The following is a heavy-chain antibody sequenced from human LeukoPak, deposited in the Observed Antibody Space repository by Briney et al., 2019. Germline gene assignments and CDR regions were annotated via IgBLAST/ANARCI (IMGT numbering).Heavy chain of an antibody. Sequence: GGSLRLCCAASGFTFSSYSMNWVRQAPGKGLEWVSSISSSSSYIYYADSVKGRFTISRDNAKNSLYLQMNSLKTEDTAVYYCTRVLTVVTPTYYSYYYMDVWGKGTTVTVSS. V-gene: IGHV3-21*03. CDR2: ISSSSSYI. D-gene: IGHD4-23*01. CDR3: TRVLTVVTPTYYSYYYMDV. J-gene: IGHJ6*03. CDR1: GFTFSSYS.